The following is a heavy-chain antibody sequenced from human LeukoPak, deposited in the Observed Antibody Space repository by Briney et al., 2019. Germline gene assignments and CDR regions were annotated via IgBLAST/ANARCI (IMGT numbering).Heavy chain of an antibody. CDR3: ARRHSTTTTRGGYYYGMDV. CDR1: GGSFIGYY. D-gene: IGHD4-17*01. CDR2: INNGGST. Sequence: SGTLSLTCAVYGGSFIGYYWSWIRQPPGKGLEWIGEINNGGSTNCNPSLKSRVTISVDTSKNQFSLKLSSVTAADTAVYYCARRHSTTTTRGGYYYGMDVWGQGTTVTVSS. J-gene: IGHJ6*02. V-gene: IGHV4-34*01.